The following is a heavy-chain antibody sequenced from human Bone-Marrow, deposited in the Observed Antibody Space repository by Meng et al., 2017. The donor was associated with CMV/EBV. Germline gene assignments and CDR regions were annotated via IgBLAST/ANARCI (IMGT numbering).Heavy chain of an antibody. CDR2: IKQDGSEK. Sequence: GGSLRLSCAASGFTFRTYWMSWVRQAPGKGLEWVANIKQDGSEKYYVDSVKGRFTISRDNAKSSLYLQMNSLTAEDTAVYYCARDRGLHGWFDPWGQGTLVTVSS. V-gene: IGHV3-7*01. J-gene: IGHJ5*02. CDR1: GFTFRTYW. D-gene: IGHD3-10*01. CDR3: ARDRGLHGWFDP.